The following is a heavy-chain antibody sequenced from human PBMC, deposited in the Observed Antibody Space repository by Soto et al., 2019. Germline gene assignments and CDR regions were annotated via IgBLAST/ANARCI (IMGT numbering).Heavy chain of an antibody. CDR2: IKQDGSEK. J-gene: IGHJ5*02. V-gene: IGHV3-7*01. CDR1: GVNFCSYW. CDR3: ARDNFGAFDP. D-gene: IGHD3-3*01. Sequence: GGSLRLSCAAAGVNFCSYWMSWVRQAPGKGLEWVANIKQDGSEKYYVDSVKGRFTISRDNAKNSLYLQMNSLRAEDTAVYYCARDNFGAFDPWGQGTLVTVSS.